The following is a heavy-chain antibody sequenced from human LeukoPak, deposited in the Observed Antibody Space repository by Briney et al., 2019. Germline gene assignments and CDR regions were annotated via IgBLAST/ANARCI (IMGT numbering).Heavy chain of an antibody. D-gene: IGHD2-2*01. V-gene: IGHV5-51*01. CDR2: IYPGDSQT. Sequence: GESLKISCKGSGYGFTDYWIGWGRQMPGKGLEWMGIIYPGDSQTRYSPSFQGLVTISADKSINTAYLQWRRLNASDPAIYYCARHFGTSCYDWGQGTLVTVSS. J-gene: IGHJ4*02. CDR1: GYGFTDYW. CDR3: ARHFGTSCYD.